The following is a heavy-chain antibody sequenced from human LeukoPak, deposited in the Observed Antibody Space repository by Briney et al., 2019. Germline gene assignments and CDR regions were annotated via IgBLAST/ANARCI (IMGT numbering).Heavy chain of an antibody. CDR2: IYSGGST. CDR3: ARELGYCSSTSCYNWFDP. Sequence: TGGSLRLSCAASGFSFNSYAMSWVRQAPGKGLEWVSVIYSGGSTYYADSVKGRFTISRDNSKNTLYLQMNSLRAEDTAVYYCARELGYCSSTSCYNWFDPWAREPWSPSPQ. J-gene: IGHJ5*02. V-gene: IGHV3-53*01. CDR1: GFSFNSYA. D-gene: IGHD2-2*01.